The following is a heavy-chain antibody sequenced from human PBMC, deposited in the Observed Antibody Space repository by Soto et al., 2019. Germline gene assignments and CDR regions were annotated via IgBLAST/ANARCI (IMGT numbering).Heavy chain of an antibody. CDR1: GFTFSNYA. CDR2: ISDGDGDT. Sequence: EVLLLQSGGCLVQPGGSLRLSCAAAGFTFSNYAMTWVRQAPGKGREWVSDISDGDGDTHYADSVKGRFTISRDNSKNTLYLQMSSLRAEDAAGYYCAKGRTYFDFWGQGTLVTVSS. J-gene: IGHJ4*02. V-gene: IGHV3-23*01. CDR3: AKGRTYFDF.